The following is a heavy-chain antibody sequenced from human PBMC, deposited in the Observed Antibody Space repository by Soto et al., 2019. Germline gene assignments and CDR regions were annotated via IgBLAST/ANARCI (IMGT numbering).Heavy chain of an antibody. D-gene: IGHD4-17*01. CDR2: LYWNDNK. Sequence: SGPTLVNPTQTLTLTCTFSGFSLRTSGVGVGWIRQPPGKALEWLALLYWNDNKLYSPSLQSRLTITKDTSKNQVVLTLTNMDPVDTGTYYCAHTQGYGEYDFYYIGVDVWGQGTPVTVYS. V-gene: IGHV2-5*01. J-gene: IGHJ6*02. CDR3: AHTQGYGEYDFYYIGVDV. CDR1: GFSLRTSGVG.